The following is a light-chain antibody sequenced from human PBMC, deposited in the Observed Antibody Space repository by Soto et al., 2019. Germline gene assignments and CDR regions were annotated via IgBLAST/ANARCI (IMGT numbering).Light chain of an antibody. CDR2: VAS. V-gene: IGKV1-39*01. J-gene: IGKJ1*01. CDR1: QSIDTY. Sequence: DIQMTQSPSSLSASVGDRVTVTCRASQSIDTYLNWYQQRPGQAPKLLIYVASTLQSGVPSRFSGSGCGTHFTLTISSLLPEDFATYYCQQNQDIPPTFGQGTRVERK. CDR3: QQNQDIPPT.